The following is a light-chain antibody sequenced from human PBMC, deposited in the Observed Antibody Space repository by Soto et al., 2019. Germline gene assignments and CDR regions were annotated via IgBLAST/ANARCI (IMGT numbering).Light chain of an antibody. CDR2: DDS. J-gene: IGLJ1*01. V-gene: IGLV3-21*02. CDR1: NIGSES. Sequence: SYELTQPPSVSVAPGQTARITCGGNNIGSESVHWYQQRPGQAPVLVVYDDSDRPSGIPERFSGSNSANTATLTISRVEAGDEADYYCQVWYSSTDLEVYGSGTQVTVL. CDR3: QVWYSSTDLEV.